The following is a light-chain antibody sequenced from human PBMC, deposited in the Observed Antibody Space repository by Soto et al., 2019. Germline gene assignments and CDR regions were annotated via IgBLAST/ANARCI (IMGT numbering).Light chain of an antibody. CDR3: QQYGSSPLT. Sequence: EIVLTQSPGTLSLSPGERATLSCRASQRVSSNVAWYKQKPGQAPRLLIYGASSRATGIPDRFSGSGSGTDFTLTISRLEPEDFEVYYCQQYGSSPLTFGPGTKVDIK. CDR2: GAS. J-gene: IGKJ3*01. V-gene: IGKV3-20*01. CDR1: QRVSSN.